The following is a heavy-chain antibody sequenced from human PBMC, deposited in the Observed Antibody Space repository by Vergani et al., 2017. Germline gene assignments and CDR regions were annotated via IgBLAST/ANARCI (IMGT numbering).Heavy chain of an antibody. CDR1: GGSISSYY. V-gene: IGHV4-59*01. D-gene: IGHD3-10*01. J-gene: IGHJ5*02. Sequence: QVQLQESGPGLVKPSETLSLTCTVSGGSISSYYWSWIRQPPGKGLEWIGYIYYSGSTNYNPALKSRVTISVDTSKHQFSLKLSSVTAAETAVYYCARVVRSGHYRFDPWGQGTLVTVSS. CDR3: ARVVRSGHYRFDP. CDR2: IYYSGST.